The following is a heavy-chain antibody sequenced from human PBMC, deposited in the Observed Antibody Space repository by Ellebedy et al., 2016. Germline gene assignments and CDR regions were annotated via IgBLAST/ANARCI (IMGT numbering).Heavy chain of an antibody. V-gene: IGHV5-51*01. D-gene: IGHD2-2*01. Sequence: KVSCXGSGYSFTSHWIGWVRQMPGKGLEWMGIIYPGDSDTRYSPSFQGQVTISADKSISTAYLQWSSLKASDTAMYYCARHCSSTSCSADAFDIWGQGTMVTVSS. CDR1: GYSFTSHW. CDR2: IYPGDSDT. J-gene: IGHJ3*02. CDR3: ARHCSSTSCSADAFDI.